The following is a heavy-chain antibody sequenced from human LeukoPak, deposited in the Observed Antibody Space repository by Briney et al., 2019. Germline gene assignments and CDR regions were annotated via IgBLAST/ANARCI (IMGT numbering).Heavy chain of an antibody. D-gene: IGHD3-22*01. CDR1: GFTLEDYA. CDR3: AKSYYYDSSSYFDY. Sequence: PGRSLRLSCAASGFTLEDYAMHGVRRAPRRGLEGVSGISWNCGSRGYADSVKGRFTIFRDNAKNSLYLQMNSLRAEDTALYDCAKSYYYDSSSYFDYWGQGTLVTVSS. CDR2: ISWNCGSR. J-gene: IGHJ4*02. V-gene: IGHV3-9*01.